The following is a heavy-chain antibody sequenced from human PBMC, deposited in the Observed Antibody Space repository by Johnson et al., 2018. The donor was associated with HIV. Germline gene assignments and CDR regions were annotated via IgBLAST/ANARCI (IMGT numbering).Heavy chain of an antibody. J-gene: IGHJ3*02. CDR3: ARDWNNWNYGVPDAFDI. Sequence: QVQLVESGGGVVQPGRSLRLSCAAPGFTFTSYAMHWVRQAPGKGLEWVAVISYDGSNKYYADSVKGRFTISRDNSKNTLYLQMNSLRAEDTAVYYCARDWNNWNYGVPDAFDIWGQGTMVTVSS. D-gene: IGHD1-7*01. CDR2: ISYDGSNK. V-gene: IGHV3-30*04. CDR1: GFTFTSYA.